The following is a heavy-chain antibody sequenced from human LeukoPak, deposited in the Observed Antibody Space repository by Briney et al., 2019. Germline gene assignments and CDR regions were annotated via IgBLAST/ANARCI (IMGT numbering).Heavy chain of an antibody. J-gene: IGHJ6*03. V-gene: IGHV2-70*11. D-gene: IGHD6-13*01. CDR3: ARTEVVAVGMGSAYNTDV. CDR1: GFSLSTSGMC. CDR2: IDWDDDI. Sequence: SGPALVKPTQTLTLTCSFSGFSLSTSGMCVSWIRQPPGKALEWLARIDWDDDIYYNTSLETRLTISKDTSKNQVVLTMTNLDPVDTGTYYCARTEVVAVGMGSAYNTDVWGKGTTVTVSS.